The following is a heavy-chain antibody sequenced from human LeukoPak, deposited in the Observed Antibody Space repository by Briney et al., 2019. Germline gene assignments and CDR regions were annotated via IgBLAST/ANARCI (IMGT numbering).Heavy chain of an antibody. CDR1: GFTFSNAW. J-gene: IGHJ4*02. CDR3: TTDSPIDYYDSSGYSFDY. Sequence: PGGSLRLSCAASGFTFSNAWMSWVRQAPGKGLEWVGRIKSKTDGGTTDYAAPVKGRFTISRDDSKNTLYLQMNSLKTEDTAVYYCTTDSPIDYYDSSGYSFDYWGQGTLVTVSS. D-gene: IGHD3-22*01. V-gene: IGHV3-15*01. CDR2: IKSKTDGGTT.